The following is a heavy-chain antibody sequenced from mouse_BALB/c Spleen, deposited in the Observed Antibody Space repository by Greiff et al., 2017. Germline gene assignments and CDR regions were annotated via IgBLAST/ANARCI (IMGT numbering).Heavy chain of an antibody. CDR3: ARDEAYGNPWFAY. V-gene: IGHV5-4*02. J-gene: IGHJ3*01. CDR1: GFTFSDYY. CDR2: ISDGGSYT. Sequence: EVKLMESGGGLVKPGGSLKLSCAASGFTFSDYYMYWVRQTPEKRLEWVATISDGGSYTYYPDSVKGRFTISRDNAKNNLYLQMSSLKSEDTAMYYCARDEAYGNPWFAYWGQGTLVTVSA. D-gene: IGHD2-1*01.